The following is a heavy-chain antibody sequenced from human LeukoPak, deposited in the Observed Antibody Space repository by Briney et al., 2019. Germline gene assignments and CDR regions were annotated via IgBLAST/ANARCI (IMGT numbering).Heavy chain of an antibody. J-gene: IGHJ4*02. CDR3: AKDKASSTYYFDY. CDR2: ISYDGSSK. V-gene: IGHV3-30*18. CDR1: GFTFSRYG. Sequence: GWSLRLSCAASGFTFSRYGMHWVRQAPGKGLEWVALISYDGSSKYYPDSVKGRFTISRDNSKNTLYLQMNSLRAEDTAVYYCAKDKASSTYYFDYWGQGTLVTVSS. D-gene: IGHD6-6*01.